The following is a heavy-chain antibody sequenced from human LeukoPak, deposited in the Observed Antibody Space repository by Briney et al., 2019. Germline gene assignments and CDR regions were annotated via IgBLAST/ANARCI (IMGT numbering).Heavy chain of an antibody. J-gene: IGHJ5*02. D-gene: IGHD3-10*01. CDR2: ISAYSGNT. CDR3: ARHRSRMVRGGDWFDP. V-gene: IGHV1-18*01. CDR1: GYSFSSYS. Sequence: ASVKVSCKASGYSFSSYSISWVRQAPGQGLEWMGWISAYSGNTNYAHKLRGRVTMTTDTSTSTAYMELRSLRSDDTAVYYCARHRSRMVRGGDWFDPWGQGTLVTVSS.